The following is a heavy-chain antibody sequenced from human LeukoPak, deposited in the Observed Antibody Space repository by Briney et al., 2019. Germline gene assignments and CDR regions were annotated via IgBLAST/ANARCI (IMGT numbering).Heavy chain of an antibody. J-gene: IGHJ3*02. CDR1: GGTFSSYA. CDR2: IIPILGIA. CDR3: ARDRESIAARRPGDAFDI. Sequence: SSVKVSCKASGGTFSSYAISWVRQAPGQGLEWMGRIIPILGIANYAQKFQGRVTITADKSTSTAYMELRSLRSDDTAVYYCARDRESIAARRPGDAFDIWGQGTMVTVSS. V-gene: IGHV1-69*04. D-gene: IGHD6-6*01.